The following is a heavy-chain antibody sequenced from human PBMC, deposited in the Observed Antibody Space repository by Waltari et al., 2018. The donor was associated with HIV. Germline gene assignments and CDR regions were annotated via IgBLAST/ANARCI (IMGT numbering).Heavy chain of an antibody. V-gene: IGHV3-66*01. CDR1: GFTVSSNY. J-gene: IGHJ6*02. CDR3: ARDWAHSSSWSRYYYHGMDV. Sequence: EVQLVESGGGLVQPGGSLRLSCAASGFTVSSNYMSWVRQAPGKVLEWVSVIYSGGSTYYADSVKGRFTSSRDNSKNTLYLQMNSLRAEDTAVYYCARDWAHSSSWSRYYYHGMDVWGQGTTVTVSS. D-gene: IGHD6-13*01. CDR2: IYSGGST.